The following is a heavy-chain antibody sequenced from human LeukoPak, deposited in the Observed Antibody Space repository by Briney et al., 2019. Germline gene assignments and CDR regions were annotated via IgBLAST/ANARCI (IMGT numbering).Heavy chain of an antibody. J-gene: IGHJ4*02. Sequence: PSETLSLTCAVYGVSFSGYYWSWIRQPPGKGLEWLGEINHSRSTNYNPSLKSRVTISVDTSKNQFSLKLSSVTAADTAVYYCARSVKDYYDSSGYSEHDYWGQGTLVTVSS. V-gene: IGHV4-34*01. CDR1: GVSFSGYY. CDR2: INHSRST. CDR3: ARSVKDYYDSSGYSEHDY. D-gene: IGHD3-22*01.